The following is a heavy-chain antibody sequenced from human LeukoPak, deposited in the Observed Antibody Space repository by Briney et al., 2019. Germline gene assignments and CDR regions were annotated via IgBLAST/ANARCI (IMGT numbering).Heavy chain of an antibody. CDR3: AKLNLGEMAYFDS. V-gene: IGHV3-23*01. CDR1: GFIFSSYV. D-gene: IGHD2-21*01. J-gene: IGHJ4*02. Sequence: GGSLRLSCEASGFIFSSYVMGWVRQAPGKGLEWVSSISVGGGDTFTADSVKGRFTITRENSKNTLYLQMMGLRVEDTDIYYCAKLNLGEMAYFDSWGQGILVTVSS. CDR2: ISVGGGDT.